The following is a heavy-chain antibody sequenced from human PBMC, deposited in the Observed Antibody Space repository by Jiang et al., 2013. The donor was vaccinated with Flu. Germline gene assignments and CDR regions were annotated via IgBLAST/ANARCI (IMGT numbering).Heavy chain of an antibody. J-gene: IGHJ3*01. CDR3: ARFRSAFDV. V-gene: IGHV4-59*01. Sequence: GLLKPSETLSLTCTVSGGSIGIYYWSWIRQSPGKGLEWIGHIYYSGSTNYNPSLESRVTISVDTSKTQFSLKLTSVTAADTAIYYCARFRSAFDVWGQGTMVTVSS. CDR2: IYYSGST. D-gene: IGHD3-10*01. CDR1: GGSIGIYY.